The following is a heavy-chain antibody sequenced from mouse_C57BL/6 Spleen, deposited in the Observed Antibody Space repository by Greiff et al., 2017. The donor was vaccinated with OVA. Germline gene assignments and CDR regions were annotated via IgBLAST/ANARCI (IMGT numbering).Heavy chain of an antibody. CDR3: ARDEKVTTGFAY. Sequence: EVQLQESGGGLVKPGGSLKLSCAASGFTFSSYAMSWVRQTPEKRLEWVATISDGGSYTYYPDNVKGRFTISRDNAKNNLYLQMSHLKSEDTAMYYCARDEKVTTGFAYWGQGTLVTVSA. CDR2: ISDGGSYT. CDR1: GFTFSSYA. J-gene: IGHJ3*01. V-gene: IGHV5-4*01. D-gene: IGHD2-2*01.